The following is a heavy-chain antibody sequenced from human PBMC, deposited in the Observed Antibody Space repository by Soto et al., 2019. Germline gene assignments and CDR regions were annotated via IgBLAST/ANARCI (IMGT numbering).Heavy chain of an antibody. CDR1: GFTFSNYA. D-gene: IGHD6-13*01. V-gene: IGHV3-23*01. CDR2: ISGSVGST. J-gene: IGHJ6*02. Sequence: PGGSLRLSCAASGFTFSNYAINWVRQSPGKGLEWVSVISGSVGSTYYADSVKGRFTITRDNSKNTLYLQMNSLRAEDTAVYYCARDRYSSSWYHLVYYYYYGMDVWGQGTTVTVSS. CDR3: ARDRYSSSWYHLVYYYYYGMDV.